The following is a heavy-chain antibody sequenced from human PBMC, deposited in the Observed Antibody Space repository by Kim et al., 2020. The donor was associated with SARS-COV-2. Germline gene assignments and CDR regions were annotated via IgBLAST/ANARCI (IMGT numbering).Heavy chain of an antibody. CDR3: ARDSPNWPSYDSSGYYPL. V-gene: IGHV3-48*03. CDR1: GFTFSSYE. D-gene: IGHD3-22*01. J-gene: IGHJ4*02. Sequence: GGSLRLSCAASGFTFSSYEMNWVRQAPGKGLEWVSYISSSGSTIYYADSVKGRFTISRDNAKNSLYLQMNSLRAEDTAVYYCARDSPNWPSYDSSGYYPLWGQGTLVTVSS. CDR2: ISSSGSTI.